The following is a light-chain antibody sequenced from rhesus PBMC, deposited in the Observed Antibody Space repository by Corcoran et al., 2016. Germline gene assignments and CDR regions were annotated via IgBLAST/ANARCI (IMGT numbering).Light chain of an antibody. CDR1: QSISSW. V-gene: IGKV1-22*01. Sequence: DIQMTQSPSSLSASVGDTVTITCRASQSISSWLDWYKQKPGKAPKLLIYKAFSLQSGVPSRFSGTGSGTDFTLTISSLQPEDFATYYYLQDSSSPWTFGQGTKVEIK. CDR3: LQDSSSPWT. J-gene: IGKJ1*01. CDR2: KAF.